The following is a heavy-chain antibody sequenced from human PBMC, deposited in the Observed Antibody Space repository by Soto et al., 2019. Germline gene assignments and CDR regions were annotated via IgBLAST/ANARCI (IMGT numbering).Heavy chain of an antibody. Sequence: QVQLVQYGAEEKKPGASVKVSCKASGYTFTSYAMHWVRQAPGQRLEWMGWINAGNGNTKYSQKFQGRVTITRDTSASTAYMELSSLRSEDTAVYYCARAWVVVTAPDYWGQGTLVTASS. J-gene: IGHJ4*02. CDR3: ARAWVVVTAPDY. CDR2: INAGNGNT. V-gene: IGHV1-3*05. CDR1: GYTFTSYA. D-gene: IGHD2-21*02.